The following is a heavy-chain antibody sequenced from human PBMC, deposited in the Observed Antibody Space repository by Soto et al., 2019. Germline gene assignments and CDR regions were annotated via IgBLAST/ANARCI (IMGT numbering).Heavy chain of an antibody. Sequence: SETLSLTCTVSGGSICSYYRSWIRQPPGKGLEWIGYIYYSGSTNYNPSLKSRVTISVDTSKNQFSLKLSSVTAADTAVYYCARPYSSSWYGPYYYGMDVWGQGTTVTVSS. D-gene: IGHD6-13*01. CDR2: IYYSGST. CDR1: GGSICSYY. V-gene: IGHV4-59*08. J-gene: IGHJ6*02. CDR3: ARPYSSSWYGPYYYGMDV.